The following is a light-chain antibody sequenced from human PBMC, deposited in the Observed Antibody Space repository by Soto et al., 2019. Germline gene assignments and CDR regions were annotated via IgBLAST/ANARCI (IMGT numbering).Light chain of an antibody. J-gene: IGLJ1*01. CDR3: SSYTSSSTRDV. CDR2: DVS. V-gene: IGLV2-14*01. Sequence: QSVLTQPASVSGSPGQSITISCTGTSSDVGGYNSVSWYQQHPGKAPKLMIYDVSKRPSGVSNRFSGSKSGNTASLTISGLQAEDEADYYCSSYTSSSTRDVFGAGTKVTV. CDR1: SSDVGGYNS.